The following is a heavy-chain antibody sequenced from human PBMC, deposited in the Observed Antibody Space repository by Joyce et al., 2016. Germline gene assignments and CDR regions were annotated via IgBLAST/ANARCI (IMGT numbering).Heavy chain of an antibody. V-gene: IGHV1-58*01. CDR2: IGVTSGKT. D-gene: IGHD2-15*01. J-gene: IGHJ4*02. CDR1: GFTFTSSA. Sequence: QMQLVQSGPEVKKPGTSVKVSCKASGFTFTSSAVQWVRQARGQRLEWIGWIGVTSGKTDYAQNFQERVTITRYMSTSTAYMELNSLRSEDTAVYYCAAGEGGHWGQGTLVTVSS. CDR3: AAGEGGH.